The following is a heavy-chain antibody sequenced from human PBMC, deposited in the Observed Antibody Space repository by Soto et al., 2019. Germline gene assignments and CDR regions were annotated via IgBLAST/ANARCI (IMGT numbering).Heavy chain of an antibody. CDR3: ARVYSGSYGQND. D-gene: IGHD1-26*01. V-gene: IGHV4-61*01. J-gene: IGHJ4*02. CDR2: IFYNGKTT. Sequence: QVQLQESGPGVVKPSETLSLSCTVSGASVSSGSYYWTWIRQLPGKGLEWVGYIFYNGKTTNYNPSLKSRVTISVDTSKNQFSLKMSSVTAADTAFYYCARVYSGSYGQNDWGQGTLVTVSA. CDR1: GASVSSGSYY.